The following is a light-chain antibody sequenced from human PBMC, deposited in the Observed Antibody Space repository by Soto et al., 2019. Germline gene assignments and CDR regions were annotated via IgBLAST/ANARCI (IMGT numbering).Light chain of an antibody. CDR3: QQYGSSPSWT. CDR1: QGLSSSD. J-gene: IGKJ1*01. CDR2: GAS. Sequence: EIVLTQSPGTLSLSPGERATLSCSASQGLSSSDLAWYQQKPGQAPSLLIYGASSRATGIPDRFSGSGSGTDFTLTISRVEPEDFAVYYCQQYGSSPSWTFGQGTKV. V-gene: IGKV3-20*01.